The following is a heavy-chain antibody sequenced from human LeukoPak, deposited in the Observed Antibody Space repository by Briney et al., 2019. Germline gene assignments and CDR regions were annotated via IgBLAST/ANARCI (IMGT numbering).Heavy chain of an antibody. CDR1: GGTFSSYA. CDR3: AIPGTFWSGYRQNNWFDP. Sequence: SVKVSCKASGGTFSSYAISWVRQAPGQGLEWLGGIIPIFGTANYAQKFQGRVTITTDESTSTAYMELSSLRSEDTAVYYCAIPGTFWSGYRQNNWFDPWGQGTLVTVSS. J-gene: IGHJ5*02. D-gene: IGHD3-3*01. CDR2: IIPIFGTA. V-gene: IGHV1-69*05.